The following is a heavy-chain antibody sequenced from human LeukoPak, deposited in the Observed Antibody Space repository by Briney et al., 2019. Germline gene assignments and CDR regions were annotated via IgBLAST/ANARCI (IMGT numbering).Heavy chain of an antibody. D-gene: IGHD3-10*01. CDR1: GFTFSSYS. J-gene: IGHJ4*02. V-gene: IGHV3-21*01. CDR3: ARVLPYYGSGSYLFDY. Sequence: PGGSLRLSCAASGFTFSSYSMNWVRQAPGKGLEWVSSISSSSSYIYYADSVKGRFTISRDNAKNSLYLQMNSLRAEDTAVYYCARVLPYYGSGSYLFDYWGQGTLVTVSS. CDR2: ISSSSSYI.